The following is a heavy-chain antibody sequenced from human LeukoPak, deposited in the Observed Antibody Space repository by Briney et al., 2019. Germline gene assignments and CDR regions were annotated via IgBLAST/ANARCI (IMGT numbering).Heavy chain of an antibody. J-gene: IGHJ4*02. CDR2: ISGSGGST. Sequence: GGSLRLSCAASGFTFSSYAMSWVRRAPGKGLEWVSAISGSGGSTYYADSVKGRFTISRDNSKNTLYLQMNSLRAEDTAVYYCAKDRGRYCSSTSCYVDYWGQGTLVTVSS. V-gene: IGHV3-23*01. CDR1: GFTFSSYA. CDR3: AKDRGRYCSSTSCYVDY. D-gene: IGHD2-2*01.